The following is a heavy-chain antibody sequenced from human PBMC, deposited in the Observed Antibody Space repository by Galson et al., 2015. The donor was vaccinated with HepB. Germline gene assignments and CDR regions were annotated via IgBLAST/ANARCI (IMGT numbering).Heavy chain of an antibody. CDR2: IRSKAKSYET. CDR1: GFSFSGSA. J-gene: IGHJ4*02. V-gene: IGHV3-73*01. D-gene: IGHD3-16*01. CDR3: SCGHITMTSLITA. Sequence: SLRLSCAAPGFSFSGSAMHWVRQASGKGLEWVGLIRSKAKSYETVYAASVKGRFTISRDDSKNTAYLQMNNPKSEDTAVYYCSCGHITMTSLITAWGQGTLVTVSS.